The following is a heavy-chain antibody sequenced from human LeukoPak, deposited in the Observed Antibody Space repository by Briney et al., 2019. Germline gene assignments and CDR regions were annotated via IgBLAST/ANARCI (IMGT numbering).Heavy chain of an antibody. Sequence: GGSLRLSCEASGFTISSYEMSWVRQAPGQGLEWVSYISSSGTTMFYSDSVKGRFTIPRDSAKNSLYLQMNSLRVEDTAIYYCARDYSVPGDGLDPWGQGTLVTVSS. D-gene: IGHD2-21*01. V-gene: IGHV3-48*03. CDR2: ISSSGTTM. CDR1: GFTISSYE. J-gene: IGHJ5*02. CDR3: ARDYSVPGDGLDP.